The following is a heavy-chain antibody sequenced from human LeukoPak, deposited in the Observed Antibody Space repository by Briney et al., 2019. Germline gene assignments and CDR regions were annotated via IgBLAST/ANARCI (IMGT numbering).Heavy chain of an antibody. V-gene: IGHV3-23*01. CDR3: AKKGITAADAFDY. D-gene: IGHD6-13*01. CDR2: ISDSGGRT. J-gene: IGHJ4*02. CDR1: GFTFSSYA. Sequence: GGSLRLSCAASGFTFSSYALNWVRQAPGKGLEWVSGISDSGGRTYYADSVKGRFTISRDNSEKTLFLQMNSLRADDTALSYCAKKGITAADAFDYWGQGTLVTVSS.